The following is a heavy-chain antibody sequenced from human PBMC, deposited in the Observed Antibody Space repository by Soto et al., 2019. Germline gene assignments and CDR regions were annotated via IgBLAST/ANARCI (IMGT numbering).Heavy chain of an antibody. CDR3: TIVRVADSALDH. CDR1: GFIFINNG. D-gene: IGHD3-10*02. J-gene: IGHJ4*02. Sequence: PWGSMRLSCVGSGFIFINNGMHWFRQTPFKGLEWVAFMSYDGSDTFYADSVKGRFTISRDNSKNTLFLHMSNLRAEDTAMYYCTIVRVADSALDHWGQGTLVTVSS. CDR2: MSYDGSDT. V-gene: IGHV3-30*02.